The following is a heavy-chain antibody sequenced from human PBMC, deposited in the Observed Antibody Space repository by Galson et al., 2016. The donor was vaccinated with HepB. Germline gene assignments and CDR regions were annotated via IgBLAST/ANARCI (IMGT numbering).Heavy chain of an antibody. J-gene: IGHJ4*02. CDR3: ARATPSSFGELLVHFDT. CDR1: GYSMSGNSF. V-gene: IGHV4-38-2*02. CDR2: IYLRGTT. Sequence: SETLSLTCTVSGYSMSGNSFWAWIRQPPGKGLEWIGSIYLRGTTHYKSSLKSRVTISVDTSKNQVYLKVTSVTAADTALSYCARATPSSFGELLVHFDTWGQGALVTVSS. D-gene: IGHD3-10*01.